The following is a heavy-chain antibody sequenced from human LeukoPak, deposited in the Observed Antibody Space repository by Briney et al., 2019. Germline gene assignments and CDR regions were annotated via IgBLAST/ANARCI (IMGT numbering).Heavy chain of an antibody. Sequence: SVKVSCKASGGTFSSYAISWVRQAPGQGLEWMGGIIPIFGTANYAQKFQGRVTITTDESTSTAYMELSSLRSEDTAVYYCARVLVAVAGSFDYWGQGALVTVSS. CDR2: IIPIFGTA. D-gene: IGHD6-19*01. J-gene: IGHJ4*02. V-gene: IGHV1-69*05. CDR1: GGTFSSYA. CDR3: ARVLVAVAGSFDY.